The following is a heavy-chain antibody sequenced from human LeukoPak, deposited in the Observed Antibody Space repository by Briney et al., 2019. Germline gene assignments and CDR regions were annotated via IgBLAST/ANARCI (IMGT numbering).Heavy chain of an antibody. CDR3: ARAISYDFWSGYYHAPGY. D-gene: IGHD3-3*01. J-gene: IGHJ4*02. CDR1: GFTFSDYC. V-gene: IGHV3-11*01. Sequence: GGSLRLSCAASGFTFSDYCMSWVRQAPGKGLEWVSYISSSGSTIYYADSVKGRFTISRDNAKNSLYLQMNSLRAEDTAVYYCARAISYDFWSGYYHAPGYWGQGTLVTVSS. CDR2: ISSSGSTI.